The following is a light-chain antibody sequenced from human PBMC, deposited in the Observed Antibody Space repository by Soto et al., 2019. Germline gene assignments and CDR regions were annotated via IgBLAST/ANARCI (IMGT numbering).Light chain of an antibody. J-gene: IGLJ2*01. CDR3: TSYAGSNNVV. CDR2: EVS. CDR1: NIDVGAYNY. Sequence: QSVLTQPPSASGSPGQSVTISCTGTNIDVGAYNYVSWYQQHPGKAPKLMIYEVSKRPSGVPDRFSGSKSGNTASLTVSGLQAEDEADYYCTSYAGSNNVVFGGGTKVTVL. V-gene: IGLV2-8*01.